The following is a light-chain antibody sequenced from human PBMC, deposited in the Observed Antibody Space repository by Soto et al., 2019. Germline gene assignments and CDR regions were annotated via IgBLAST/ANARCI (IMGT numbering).Light chain of an antibody. V-gene: IGKV1-39*01. CDR2: GAS. CDR3: QQSYSTPFT. CDR1: QSISSY. Sequence: DIQMTQSPSSLSASVGDRVTITCRASQSISSYLNWYQQKPGKAPKLLIYGASSLQSGVPSRFSGSGSGTDFTLTISSLQPEDFATYYCQQSYSTPFTFGAGTKVDIK. J-gene: IGKJ3*01.